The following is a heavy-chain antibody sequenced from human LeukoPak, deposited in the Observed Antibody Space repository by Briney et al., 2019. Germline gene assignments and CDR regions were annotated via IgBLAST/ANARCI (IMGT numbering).Heavy chain of an antibody. CDR3: XXXXXXXDEIXX. J-gene: IGHJ4*02. CDR1: GFTFSSYG. CDR2: IWYDGSKK. V-gene: IGHV3-33*01. Sequence: GGSLRLSCAASGFTFSSYGMHWVRQAPGKGLEWVALIWYDGSKKYYGDSVKGRFTISRDNSKSTLYLQMNSLRVEDTAVYYXXXXXXXXDEIXXWGQGT.